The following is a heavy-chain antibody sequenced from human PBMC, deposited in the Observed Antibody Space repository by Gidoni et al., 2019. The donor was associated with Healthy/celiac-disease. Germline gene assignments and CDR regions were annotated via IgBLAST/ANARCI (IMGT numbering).Heavy chain of an antibody. Sequence: QVQLQESGPGLVKPSGTLSLTCAVSGGSISSSNWWSWVRQPPGKGLEWIGEIYHSGSTNYNPSLKSRVTISVDKSKNQFSLKLSSVTAADTAVYYCASFYYDSSGYSGVGLRFDYWGQGTLVTVSS. J-gene: IGHJ4*02. V-gene: IGHV4-4*02. CDR2: IYHSGST. D-gene: IGHD3-22*01. CDR3: ASFYYDSSGYSGVGLRFDY. CDR1: GGSISSSNW.